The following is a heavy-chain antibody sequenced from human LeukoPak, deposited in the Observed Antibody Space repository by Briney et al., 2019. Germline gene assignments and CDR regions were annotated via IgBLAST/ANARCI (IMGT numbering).Heavy chain of an antibody. CDR3: ARQWGMATSRDY. D-gene: IGHD5-24*01. Sequence: GESLQISCKGSGYSFTSYRIGWVRQMPGKGLDWMGIIYPGDFDTRYSPSFQGQVTISADKSISTAYLQWSSLKASDTAMYYCARQWGMATSRDYWGQGTLVTVSS. CDR2: IYPGDFDT. CDR1: GYSFTSYR. V-gene: IGHV5-51*01. J-gene: IGHJ4*02.